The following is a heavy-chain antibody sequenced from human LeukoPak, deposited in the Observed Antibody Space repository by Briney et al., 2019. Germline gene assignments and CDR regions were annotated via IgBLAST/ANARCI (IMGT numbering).Heavy chain of an antibody. D-gene: IGHD3-10*01. CDR1: GFTVSSNY. CDR3: ARGGYYGSGSHYHGFAY. Sequence: GGSLRLSCAASGFTVSSNYMSWVRQAPGKGLEWVSVVYSGGSTYYADSVKGRFTISRDNSKNTLYLQMNSLRAEDTAVYYCARGGYYGSGSHYHGFAYWGQGTLVTVSS. J-gene: IGHJ4*02. CDR2: VYSGGST. V-gene: IGHV3-66*01.